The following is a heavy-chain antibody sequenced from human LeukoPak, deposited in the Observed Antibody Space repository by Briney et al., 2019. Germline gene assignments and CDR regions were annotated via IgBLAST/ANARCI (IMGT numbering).Heavy chain of an antibody. D-gene: IGHD3-3*01. J-gene: IGHJ4*02. CDR2: ISGSGGST. CDR3: AKVQLRFLEWLSYRYYFDY. V-gene: IGHV3-23*01. CDR1: GFTFSSYA. Sequence: LSGGSLRLSCAASGFTFSSYAMSWVRQAPGKGLEWVSAISGSGGSTYYADSVKGRFTISRDNSKNTLYLQMNSLRAEDTAVYYCAKVQLRFLEWLSYRYYFDYWGQGTLVTVSS.